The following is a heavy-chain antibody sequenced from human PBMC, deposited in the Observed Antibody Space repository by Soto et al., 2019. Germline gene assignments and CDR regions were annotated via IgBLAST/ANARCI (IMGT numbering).Heavy chain of an antibody. CDR3: ARDDDRNDNAFDM. D-gene: IGHD1-1*01. CDR1: GFTFSNYG. CDR2: IWNDGSKT. V-gene: IGHV3-33*01. J-gene: IGHJ3*02. Sequence: QVQLVESGGGVVQPGTSLRLSCAASGFTFSNYGMHWVRQAPGKGLEWVAGIWNDGSKTVHADSVKGRLTISRDNSGNTLYLQMNNLSAEDTALYYCARDDDRNDNAFDMWGQGTMVTVS.